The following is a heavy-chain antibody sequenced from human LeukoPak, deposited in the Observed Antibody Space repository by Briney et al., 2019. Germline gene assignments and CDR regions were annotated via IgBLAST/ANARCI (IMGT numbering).Heavy chain of an antibody. V-gene: IGHV3-20*04. J-gene: IGHJ4*02. D-gene: IGHD2-2*01. CDR2: INWNGGST. CDR3: ARALLYCSSTSCSFDY. CDR1: GSTFDVYG. Sequence: TGGSLRLSCAASGSTFDVYGMSWVRQAPGKGLEWVSGINWNGGSTGYADSVKGRFTISRDNAKNSLYLQMNSLRAEDTALYYCARALLYCSSTSCSFDYWGQGTLVTVSS.